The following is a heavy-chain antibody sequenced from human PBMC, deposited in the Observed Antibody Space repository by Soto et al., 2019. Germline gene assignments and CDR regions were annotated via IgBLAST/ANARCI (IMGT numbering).Heavy chain of an antibody. J-gene: IGHJ4*02. CDR1: GGSISSSSYY. Sequence: SETLSLTCTVSGGSISSSSYYWGWIRQPPGKGLEWIGSIYYSGSTYYNPSLESRVTISVDTSKNQFSLKLSSVTAADTAVYYCASLYGDYVSYWGQGTLVTVSS. V-gene: IGHV4-39*01. CDR2: IYYSGST. D-gene: IGHD4-17*01. CDR3: ASLYGDYVSY.